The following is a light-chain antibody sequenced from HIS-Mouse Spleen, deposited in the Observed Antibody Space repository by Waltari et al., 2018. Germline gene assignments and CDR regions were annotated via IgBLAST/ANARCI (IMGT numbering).Light chain of an antibody. V-gene: IGKV3-20*01. CDR3: QQYGSSPQWT. Sequence: EIVLTQSPATLSLSPGERATLSCRASQSVSSYLAWYQQKPGQAPRLLIYGASSRATGIPDRFSGSGSGTDFTLTISRLEPEDFAVYYCQQYGSSPQWTFGQGTKVEIK. J-gene: IGKJ1*01. CDR1: QSVSSY. CDR2: GAS.